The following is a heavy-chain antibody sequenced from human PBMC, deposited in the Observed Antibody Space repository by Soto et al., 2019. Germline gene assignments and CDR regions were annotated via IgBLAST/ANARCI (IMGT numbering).Heavy chain of an antibody. J-gene: IGHJ4*02. CDR1: GGSISSYS. V-gene: IGHV4-59*01. D-gene: IGHD2-2*01. CDR2: IYYSGSS. Sequence: SETLSLTCTVSGGSISSYSWSWIRQPPGKGLEWIGSIYYSGSSNYNPSLKSRVTISVDTSKNQFSLKLSSVTAADTAVYYCARASISERYCSSTSCYYFDYGGQGTLVTVST. CDR3: ARASISERYCSSTSCYYFDY.